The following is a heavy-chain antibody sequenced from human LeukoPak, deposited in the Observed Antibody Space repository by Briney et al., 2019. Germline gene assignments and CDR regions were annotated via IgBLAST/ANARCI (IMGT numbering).Heavy chain of an antibody. V-gene: IGHV3-30-3*01. CDR2: ISYDGSNK. CDR1: GFTFSSYA. J-gene: IGHJ3*01. CDR3: ARGASSWEYTTFDV. D-gene: IGHD6-13*01. Sequence: PGRSLRLSCAASGFTFSSYAMHWVRQAPGKGLEWVAVISYDGSNKYYADSVEGRFTISRDNSNNALFLQMNSLRAEDMAIYYCARGASSWEYTTFDVWGQGTIVTVSS.